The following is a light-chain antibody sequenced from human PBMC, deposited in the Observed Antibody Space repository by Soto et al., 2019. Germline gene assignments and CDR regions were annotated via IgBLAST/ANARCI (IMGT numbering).Light chain of an antibody. J-gene: IGKJ3*01. CDR1: QGVGGW. CDR2: ATS. Sequence: SQMTHSPSSASASVGGRVTWTRRASQGVGGWLAWYQQKPGQVPKLLIYATSSLHSGVPSRFSGSGSGTDFTLSISSLQPEDFATYYCQQTHSLPLSFGPGTKVDIK. V-gene: IGKV1-12*01. CDR3: QQTHSLPLS.